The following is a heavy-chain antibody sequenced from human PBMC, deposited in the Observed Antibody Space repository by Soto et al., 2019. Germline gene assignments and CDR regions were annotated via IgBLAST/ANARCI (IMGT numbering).Heavy chain of an antibody. CDR2: ISWDGGST. V-gene: IGHV3-43*01. CDR3: AKETLLRGGFDY. D-gene: IGHD3-10*01. J-gene: IGHJ4*02. Sequence: EVQLVESGGVVVQPGGSLRLSCAASGFTFDDYTMHWVRQAPGKGLEWVSLISWDGGSTYYADSVKGRFTISRDNSKNSLYLQMNSLRTEDTALYYCAKETLLRGGFDYWGQGTLVTVSS. CDR1: GFTFDDYT.